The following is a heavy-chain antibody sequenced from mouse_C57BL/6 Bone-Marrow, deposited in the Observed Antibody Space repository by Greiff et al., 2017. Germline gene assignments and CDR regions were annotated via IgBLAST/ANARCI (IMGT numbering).Heavy chain of an antibody. CDR1: GYTFTSYW. V-gene: IGHV1-55*01. Sequence: QVQLQQPGAELVKPGASVKMSCKASGYTFTSYWITWVKQRLGQGLEWIGDIYPTSGRTNYNEKFKSKAILTVDTSSNTAYMQLSSRTSEDAAVFYCARSGPLGRSFDYWGQGTTLTVSS. J-gene: IGHJ2*01. CDR2: IYPTSGRT. D-gene: IGHD4-1*01. CDR3: ARSGPLGRSFDY.